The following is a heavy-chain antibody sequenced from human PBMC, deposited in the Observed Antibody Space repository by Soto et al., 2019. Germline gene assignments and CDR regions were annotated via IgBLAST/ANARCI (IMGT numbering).Heavy chain of an antibody. CDR2: ISGSGGST. Sequence: VGSLRLSCAASGFTLSSYAMSWVRQAPGKGLEWVSAISGSGGSTYYADSVKGRFTISRDNSKNTLYLQMNSLRAEDTAVYYCARKGYQYYFDYWGQGTLVTVSS. CDR1: GFTLSSYA. CDR3: ARKGYQYYFDY. D-gene: IGHD3-16*02. V-gene: IGHV3-23*01. J-gene: IGHJ4*02.